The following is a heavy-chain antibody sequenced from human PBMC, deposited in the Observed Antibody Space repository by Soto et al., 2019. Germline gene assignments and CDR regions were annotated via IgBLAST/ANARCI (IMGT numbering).Heavy chain of an antibody. CDR2: IKSKTDGGTT. J-gene: IGHJ4*02. V-gene: IGHV3-15*01. CDR3: TTDRYGSGSYYPRPDDY. CDR1: GFTFSNAW. Sequence: GGSLRLSCAASGFTFSNAWMSWVRQAPGKGLEWVGRIKSKTDGGTTDYAAPVKGRFTISRDDSKNTLYLQMNSLKTEDTAVYYCTTDRYGSGSYYPRPDDYWGQGTLVTVSS. D-gene: IGHD3-10*01.